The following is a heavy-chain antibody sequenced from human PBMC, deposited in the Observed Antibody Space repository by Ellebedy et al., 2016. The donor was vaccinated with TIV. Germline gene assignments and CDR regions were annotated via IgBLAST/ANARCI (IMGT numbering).Heavy chain of an antibody. Sequence: GGSLRLXXAASRFTFSIFGLHWVRQAPGKGLEWVAIISSDGTNKYYADSVRGRFTISRDNSKNTLYLQMDSLRPEDTAIYYCAKDESGGDLPRPFGHWGQGTLVTVSS. V-gene: IGHV3-30*18. CDR2: ISSDGTNK. D-gene: IGHD3-3*01. CDR3: AKDESGGDLPRPFGH. CDR1: RFTFSIFG. J-gene: IGHJ4*02.